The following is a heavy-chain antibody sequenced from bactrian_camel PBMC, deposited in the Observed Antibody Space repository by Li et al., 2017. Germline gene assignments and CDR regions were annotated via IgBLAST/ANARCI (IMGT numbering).Heavy chain of an antibody. J-gene: IGHJ6*01. CDR3: TDGSNWRFAY. CDR2: ISADGGAA. D-gene: IGHD6*01. CDR1: GLTFRGNG. Sequence: VQLVESGGDLVQPGGSLRLSCLASGLTFRGNGMSWVRQAPGKGLEWVSIISADGGAAYYADSVKGRFTISRDNAKNILYLQLTSLKTEDTAMYYCTDGSNWRFAYWGQGTQVTVS. V-gene: IGHV3S40*01.